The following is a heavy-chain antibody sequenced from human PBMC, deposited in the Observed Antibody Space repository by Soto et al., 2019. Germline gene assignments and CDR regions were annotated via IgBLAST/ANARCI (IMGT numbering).Heavy chain of an antibody. CDR3: ARGGRLYDILTGYYYGY. CDR2: INHSGST. Sequence: PSDTLSLTCAVYGGSFSGYYWSWIRQPPGKGLEWIGEINHSGSTNYNPSLKSRVTISVDTSKNQFSLKLSSVTAADTAVYYCARGGRLYDILTGYYYGYWGQGTLVTVSS. CDR1: GGSFSGYY. J-gene: IGHJ4*02. V-gene: IGHV4-34*01. D-gene: IGHD3-9*01.